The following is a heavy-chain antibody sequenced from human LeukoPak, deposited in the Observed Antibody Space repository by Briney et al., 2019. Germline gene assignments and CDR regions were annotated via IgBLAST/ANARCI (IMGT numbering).Heavy chain of an antibody. J-gene: IGHJ6*03. V-gene: IGHV1-69*05. D-gene: IGHD4-23*01. CDR3: ARERGGHDYGGYPWGYYYYMDA. Sequence: GASVKVSCKASGGTFSSYAISWVRQAPGQGLERMGGIIPIFGTANYAQKFQGRVTITTDESTSTAYMELSSLRSEDTAVYYCARERGGHDYGGYPWGYYYYMDAWGKGTTVTVSS. CDR2: IIPIFGTA. CDR1: GGTFSSYA.